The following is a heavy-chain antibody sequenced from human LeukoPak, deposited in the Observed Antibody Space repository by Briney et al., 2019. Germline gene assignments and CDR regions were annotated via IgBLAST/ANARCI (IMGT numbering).Heavy chain of an antibody. Sequence: ASVKVSCKASGYTFTNYGLSWVRQAPGQGLEWMERISGYNSNTHYAQKLQGRVTMTTDTSTSTAYMELRSLRSDDTAVYYCARDQERWELLSGPFDYWGQGTLVTVSS. CDR3: ARDQERWELLSGPFDY. V-gene: IGHV1-18*01. CDR1: GYTFTNYG. D-gene: IGHD1-26*01. CDR2: ISGYNSNT. J-gene: IGHJ4*02.